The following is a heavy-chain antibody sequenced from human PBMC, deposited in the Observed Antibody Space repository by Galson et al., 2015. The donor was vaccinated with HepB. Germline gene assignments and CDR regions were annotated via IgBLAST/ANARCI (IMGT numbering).Heavy chain of an antibody. CDR3: ARTYYDFWSGYYSNYYYMDV. D-gene: IGHD3-3*01. CDR1: GFTFSSYS. Sequence: SLRLSCAASGFTFSSYSMNWVRQAPGKGLEWVSSISSSSSYIYYADSVKGRFTISRDNAKNSLYLQMNSLRAEDTAVYYCARTYYDFWSGYYSNYYYMDVWGKGTTVTVSS. CDR2: ISSSSSYI. J-gene: IGHJ6*03. V-gene: IGHV3-21*01.